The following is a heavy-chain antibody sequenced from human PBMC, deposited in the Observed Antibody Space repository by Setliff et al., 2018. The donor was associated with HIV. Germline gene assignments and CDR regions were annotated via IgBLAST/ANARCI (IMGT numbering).Heavy chain of an antibody. CDR2: FDPEDGET. Sequence: ASVKVSCKISGYTLTELSIHWVRQAPGKVLEWMANFDPEDGETLYAQKFQGRLTMTEDTSTDTAYMELSSLRSDDTAMYYCATDPGYSSTWYSESFQHWGQGTVVTVSS. CDR1: GYTLTELS. D-gene: IGHD6-13*01. CDR3: ATDPGYSSTWYSESFQH. J-gene: IGHJ1*01. V-gene: IGHV1-24*01.